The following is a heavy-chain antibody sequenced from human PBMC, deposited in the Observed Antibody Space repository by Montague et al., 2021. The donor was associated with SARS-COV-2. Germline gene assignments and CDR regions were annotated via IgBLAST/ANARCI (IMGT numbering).Heavy chain of an antibody. J-gene: IGHJ3*02. CDR1: GGSISSGGYY. V-gene: IGHV4-31*03. D-gene: IGHD3-22*01. Sequence: TLSLTCTVSGGSISSGGYYWSWIRQHPGKGLEWIGYIYYSGSTYYNPSLKSRVTISVATSKNQFSLKLSSVTAAATALYYCARARITMIVVVNAFDIWGQGTMVTVSS. CDR2: IYYSGST. CDR3: ARARITMIVVVNAFDI.